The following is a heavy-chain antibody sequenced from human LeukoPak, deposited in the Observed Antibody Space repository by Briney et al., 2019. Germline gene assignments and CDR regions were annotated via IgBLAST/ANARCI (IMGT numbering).Heavy chain of an antibody. CDR2: ISSSSSSYI. D-gene: IGHD4-23*01. J-gene: IGHJ4*02. CDR3: ARDSISTTGVFGY. CDR1: GFTFSSYS. V-gene: IGHV3-21*01. Sequence: GGSLRLSCAASGFTFSSYSMNWVRQAPGKGLEWVSSISSSSSSYIYYADSVKGRFTISRDNAKNSLYLQMNSLRAENTAVYYCARDSISTTGVFGYWGQGTLVTVSS.